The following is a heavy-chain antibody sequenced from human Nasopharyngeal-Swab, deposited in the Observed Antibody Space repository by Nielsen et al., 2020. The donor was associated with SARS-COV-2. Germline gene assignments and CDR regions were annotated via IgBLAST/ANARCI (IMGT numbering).Heavy chain of an antibody. V-gene: IGHV3-30-3*01. J-gene: IGHJ6*02. D-gene: IGHD5-12*01. Sequence: GSLRLSCAASGFTFSSYAMHWVRQAPGKGLEWVAVISYDGSNKYYADSVKGRFTISRDNSKNTLYLQMNSLRAEDTAVYYCARDRHSGYEFDYYGMDVWGQGTTVTVSS. CDR1: GFTFSSYA. CDR2: ISYDGSNK. CDR3: ARDRHSGYEFDYYGMDV.